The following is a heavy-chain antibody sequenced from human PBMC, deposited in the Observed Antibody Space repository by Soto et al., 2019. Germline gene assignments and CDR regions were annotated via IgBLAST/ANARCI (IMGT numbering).Heavy chain of an antibody. CDR2: INHSGST. J-gene: IGHJ6*02. Sequence: SETLSLTCAVYGGTFSGYYWNWIRQPPGKGLEWIGEINHSGSTNYNPSLKSRVTISVDTSKNQFSLKLSSVTAADTAVYYCAREDYYGSGSYYRPAYYYYGMDVWGQGTTVTVSS. D-gene: IGHD3-10*01. V-gene: IGHV4-34*01. CDR3: AREDYYGSGSYYRPAYYYYGMDV. CDR1: GGTFSGYY.